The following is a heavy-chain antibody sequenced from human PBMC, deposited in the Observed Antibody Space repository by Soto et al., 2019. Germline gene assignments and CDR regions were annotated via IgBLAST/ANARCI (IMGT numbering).Heavy chain of an antibody. J-gene: IGHJ1*01. V-gene: IGHV3-30*18. CDR2: ISYDGSNK. CDR1: GFTFSSYG. D-gene: IGHD3-3*01. Sequence: GGSLRLSCAASGFTFSSYGMHWVRQAPGKGLEWVAVISYDGSNKYYADSVKGRFTISRDNSKNTLYLQMNSLRAEDTAVYYCAKDYEAYYDFWSGFFGHWGQGTLVTVSS. CDR3: AKDYEAYYDFWSGFFGH.